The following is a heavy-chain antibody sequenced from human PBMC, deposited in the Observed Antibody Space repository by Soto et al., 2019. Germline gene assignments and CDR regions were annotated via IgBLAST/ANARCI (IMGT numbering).Heavy chain of an antibody. CDR2: IYYSGST. V-gene: IGHV4-59*01. CDR1: GGSISSYY. Sequence: SETLSLTCTVSGGSISSYYWSWIRQPPGKGLEWIGYIYYSGSTNYNPSLKSRVTISVDTSKNQFSLKLSSVTAADTAVYYCARVPIPGIAAAGTYPYYYYMDVWGKGTTVTVSS. CDR3: ARVPIPGIAAAGTYPYYYYMDV. D-gene: IGHD6-13*01. J-gene: IGHJ6*03.